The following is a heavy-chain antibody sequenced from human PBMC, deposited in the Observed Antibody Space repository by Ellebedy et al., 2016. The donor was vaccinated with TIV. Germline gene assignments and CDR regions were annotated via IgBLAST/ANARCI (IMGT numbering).Heavy chain of an antibody. J-gene: IGHJ4*02. Sequence: GESLKIPCKGSGYSFTSYWVGWVRQFPGKGLEWMGIIHPGDSDTRYSPSFQGQVTISADKSISTAYLQWSSLKASDTAMYYCARSDSSGYEFDYWGQGTLVTVSS. D-gene: IGHD3-22*01. V-gene: IGHV5-51*01. CDR3: ARSDSSGYEFDY. CDR1: GYSFTSYW. CDR2: IHPGDSDT.